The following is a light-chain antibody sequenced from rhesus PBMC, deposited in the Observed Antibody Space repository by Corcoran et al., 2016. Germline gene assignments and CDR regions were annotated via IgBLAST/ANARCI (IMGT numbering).Light chain of an antibody. CDR1: ENIYNY. V-gene: IGKV1-74*01. J-gene: IGKJ2*01. CDR3: QHAYGTPYS. Sequence: DIQMTQSPSSLSASVGDRVTITCRASENIYNYLNWYQHKPGKAPKLLVYKVSTLQSGAPTRFSGSGSGTDYSFTISSLQSADVATYYCQHAYGTPYSFGQGTKVEIK. CDR2: KVS.